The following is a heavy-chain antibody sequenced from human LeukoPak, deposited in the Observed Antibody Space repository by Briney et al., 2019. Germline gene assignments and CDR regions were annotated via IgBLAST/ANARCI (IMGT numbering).Heavy chain of an antibody. CDR2: IYYSGST. Sequence: SETLSLTCAVSGYSISSDYYWGWIRQPPGEGLEWIGTIYYSGSTYYNPSLKSRVTISVDTSKNQFSLKLSSVTAADTAVYYCARPYYYDSSGYAFDIWGQGTMVTVSS. CDR3: ARPYYYDSSGYAFDI. D-gene: IGHD3-22*01. J-gene: IGHJ3*02. V-gene: IGHV4-38-2*01. CDR1: GYSISSDYY.